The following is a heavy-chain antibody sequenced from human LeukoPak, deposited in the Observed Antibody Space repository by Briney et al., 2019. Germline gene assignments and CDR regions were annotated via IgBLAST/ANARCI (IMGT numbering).Heavy chain of an antibody. D-gene: IGHD5-18*01. Sequence: ASVKVSCKASGYTFTGYYMHWVRQAPGQGLEWMGWINPNSGGTNYAQKFQGRVTMTRDTSISTAYMELSRLRSEDTALYYCAREARGHSYGVGADFDYWGQGTLVTVSS. CDR1: GYTFTGYY. J-gene: IGHJ4*02. V-gene: IGHV1-2*02. CDR3: AREARGHSYGVGADFDY. CDR2: INPNSGGT.